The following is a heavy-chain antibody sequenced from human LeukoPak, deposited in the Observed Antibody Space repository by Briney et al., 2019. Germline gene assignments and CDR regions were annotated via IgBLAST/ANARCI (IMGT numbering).Heavy chain of an antibody. Sequence: SETLSLTCTVSGGSISSSSYYWGWIRQPPGKGLEWIGSIYYSGSTYYDPSLKSRVTISVDTSKNQFSLKLSSVTAADTAVYYCAREGGDGYVDYWGQGTLVTVSS. CDR1: GGSISSSSYY. D-gene: IGHD3-16*01. J-gene: IGHJ4*02. V-gene: IGHV4-39*02. CDR2: IYYSGST. CDR3: AREGGDGYVDY.